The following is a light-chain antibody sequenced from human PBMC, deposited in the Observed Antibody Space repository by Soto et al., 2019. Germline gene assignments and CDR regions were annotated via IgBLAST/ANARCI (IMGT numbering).Light chain of an antibody. CDR2: AVS. J-gene: IGKJ4*01. V-gene: IGKV1-6*01. CDR1: QYINNY. CDR3: LQDYSFPLT. Sequence: IQMTQSPSSLSTSVGDRFTITCRASQYINNYLNWYKQKPGKAPKLXIYAVSSLQSGVPSRFSGSGSGTDFILTISSLQPEDFATYYCLQDYSFPLTFGGGTKVDI.